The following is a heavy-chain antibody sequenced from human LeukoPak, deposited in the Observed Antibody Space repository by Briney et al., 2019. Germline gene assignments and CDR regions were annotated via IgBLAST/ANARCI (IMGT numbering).Heavy chain of an antibody. J-gene: IGHJ3*01. CDR1: GFTFGSYG. D-gene: IGHD2-21*01. CDR2: VSYDGSNK. Sequence: PGGSLRLSCAASGFTFGSYGMHWVRQAPGKGLEWVAVVSYDGSNKYYADSVKGRFTISRDNSKNTLSLQMSSLRTEDTAVYYCAKRDWPENAFDVWGQGTMVTVSS. V-gene: IGHV3-30*18. CDR3: AKRDWPENAFDV.